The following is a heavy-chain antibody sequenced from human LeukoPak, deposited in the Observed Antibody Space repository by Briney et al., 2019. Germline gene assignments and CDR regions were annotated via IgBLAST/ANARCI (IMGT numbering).Heavy chain of an antibody. Sequence: GGSLRLSCAASGLSFSTYAMSWVRQAPGKGLEWVAGISGSGVDTHYAGSVNGRFRISRDNSANTLYLQMNSLREEDTALYYCASGTYRLGDYWGQGTQVAVSP. D-gene: IGHD3-10*01. CDR3: ASGTYRLGDY. CDR2: ISGSGVDT. J-gene: IGHJ4*02. V-gene: IGHV3-23*01. CDR1: GLSFSTYA.